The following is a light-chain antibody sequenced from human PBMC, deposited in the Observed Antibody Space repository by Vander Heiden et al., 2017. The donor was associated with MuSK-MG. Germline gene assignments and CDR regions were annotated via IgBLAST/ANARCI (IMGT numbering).Light chain of an antibody. Sequence: QSALTQPASVSGSPGQSITISCTGTSSDVGGYNYVSWYQQHPGKAPKLMIYDVSNRPSGVSNRFSGSKSGNTESLTISGLQAEDEADDYCSSYTSSSTQVFGTGTKVTVL. CDR3: SSYTSSSTQV. CDR1: SSDVGGYNY. J-gene: IGLJ1*01. V-gene: IGLV2-14*01. CDR2: DVS.